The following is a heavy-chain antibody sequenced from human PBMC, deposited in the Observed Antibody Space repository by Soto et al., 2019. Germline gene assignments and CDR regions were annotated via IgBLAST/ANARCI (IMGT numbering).Heavy chain of an antibody. CDR2: IYYSGST. V-gene: IGHV4-39*01. Sequence: SETPSLTCTVSGGSISSSSYYWGWIRQPPGKGLEWIGSIYYSGSTYYNPSLKSRVTISVDTSKNQFSLKLSSVTAADTAVYYCARLYYGDYKFDYWGQGTLVTVSS. CDR3: ARLYYGDYKFDY. J-gene: IGHJ4*02. CDR1: GGSISSSSYY. D-gene: IGHD4-17*01.